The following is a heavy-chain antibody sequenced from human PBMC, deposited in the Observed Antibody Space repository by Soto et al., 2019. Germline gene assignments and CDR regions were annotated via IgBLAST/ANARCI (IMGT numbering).Heavy chain of an antibody. CDR2: IIAYNFNT. V-gene: IGHV1-18*01. Sequence: ASVKVSCKASGYTFTSYGISLVRQAPVQVLELIVWIIAYNFNTNYSQKLQGRFTITTYTSTITSYIELMILRSDDTSVYYCARGVAVAHPDGEAFDIWGQGTMVTVSS. CDR1: GYTFTSYG. CDR3: ARGVAVAHPDGEAFDI. J-gene: IGHJ3*02. D-gene: IGHD6-19*01.